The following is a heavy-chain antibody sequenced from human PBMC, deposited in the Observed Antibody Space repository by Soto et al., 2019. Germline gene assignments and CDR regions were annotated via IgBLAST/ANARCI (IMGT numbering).Heavy chain of an antibody. CDR2: INHSGST. D-gene: IGHD1-26*01. V-gene: IGHV4-34*01. Sequence: PETLSLTCTVYGGSFSGYNWSWIRQPPGKGLEWIGEINHSGSTNYNPSLKSRVTISVDTSKNQFSLKLSSVTAADTAVYYCARGRKELPKFDPWGQGTLVTVS. J-gene: IGHJ5*02. CDR3: ARGRKELPKFDP. CDR1: GGSFSGYN.